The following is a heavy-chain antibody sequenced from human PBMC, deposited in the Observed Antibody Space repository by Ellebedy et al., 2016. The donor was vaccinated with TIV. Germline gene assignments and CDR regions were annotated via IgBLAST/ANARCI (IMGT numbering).Heavy chain of an antibody. V-gene: IGHV4-31*03. CDR2: IYSGGIT. CDR3: ARGIEQWLTY. D-gene: IGHD6-19*01. CDR1: GASISSGPYY. J-gene: IGHJ4*02. Sequence: SETLSLXXTVSGASISSGPYYWNWIRQHPGKGLEWIGYIYSGGITYYSPSLKSRVTISLDTSKNQFSLKLTSVTAADTAVYYCARGIEQWLTYWGQGTLVTVSS.